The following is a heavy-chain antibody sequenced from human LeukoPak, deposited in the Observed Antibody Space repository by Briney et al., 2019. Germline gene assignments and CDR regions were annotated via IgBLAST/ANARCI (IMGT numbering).Heavy chain of an antibody. CDR3: ARGDDSGYYDYFDY. V-gene: IGHV3-53*01. D-gene: IGHD3-22*01. CDR1: GFTFNTYS. Sequence: PGGSLRLSCAASGFTFNTYSMNWVRQAPGKGLEWVSTIYTGGNTYYAASVKGRFTISRDFSKNTVFLHMNSLRAEDTAMYYCARGDDSGYYDYFDYWGQGALVTVSS. CDR2: IYTGGNT. J-gene: IGHJ4*02.